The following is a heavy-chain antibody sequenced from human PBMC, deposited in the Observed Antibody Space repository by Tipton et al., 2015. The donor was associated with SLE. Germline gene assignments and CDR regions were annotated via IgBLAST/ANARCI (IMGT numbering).Heavy chain of an antibody. Sequence: TLSLTCTVSGGSISSYYWSWIRQPPGKGLEWIGYIYYSGSTHYNPSLKSRVTISVDTSKNQFSLKLSSVTAADTAVYYCARGRGYGDPEYFQHWGQGTLVNVSS. D-gene: IGHD4-17*01. J-gene: IGHJ1*01. CDR1: GGSISSYY. V-gene: IGHV4-59*01. CDR2: IYYSGST. CDR3: ARGRGYGDPEYFQH.